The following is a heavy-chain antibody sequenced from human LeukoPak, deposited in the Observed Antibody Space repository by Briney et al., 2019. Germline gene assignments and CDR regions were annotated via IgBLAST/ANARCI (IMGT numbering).Heavy chain of an antibody. CDR1: GYTLTELS. CDR3: ATVIFGFGESTEFDY. J-gene: IGHJ4*02. CDR2: FDPEDGET. Sequence: ASVKVSCKVSGYTLTELSMHWVRQAPGKGLEWMGGFDPEDGETIYAQKFQGRVTMTEDTSTDTAYMELSSLRSEDTAVYYCATVIFGFGESTEFDYWGQGTLVTVSS. V-gene: IGHV1-24*01. D-gene: IGHD3-10*01.